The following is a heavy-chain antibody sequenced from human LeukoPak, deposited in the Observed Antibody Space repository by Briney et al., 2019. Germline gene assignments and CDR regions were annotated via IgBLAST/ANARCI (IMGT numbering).Heavy chain of an antibody. V-gene: IGHV4-34*01. CDR1: GGSFSGYY. CDR2: INHSGST. CDR3: ARRRACSSTSCYRTYNWFDP. D-gene: IGHD2-2*02. J-gene: IGHJ5*02. Sequence: PSETLSLTCAVYGGSFSGYYWSWIRQPPGKGLEWIGEINHSGSTNYNPSLTSRVTISVDTSKNQFSLKLSSVTAADTAVYYCARRRACSSTSCYRTYNWFDPWGRGTLVTVSS.